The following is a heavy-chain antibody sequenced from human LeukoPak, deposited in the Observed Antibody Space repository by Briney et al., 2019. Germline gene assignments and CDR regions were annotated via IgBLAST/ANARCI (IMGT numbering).Heavy chain of an antibody. CDR3: VRQQWLEQDVFDF. CDR2: FYYSGST. D-gene: IGHD6-19*01. J-gene: IGHJ3*01. Sequence: SETLSLTCTVSGGSISSYYWSWIRQPPGKGLEWIGYFYYSGSTTYNPSLKSRVTISGDTSKNQFSLKMSSVTAADTAVYYCVRQQWLEQDVFDFWGQGTIVTVSS. CDR1: GGSISSYY. V-gene: IGHV4-59*08.